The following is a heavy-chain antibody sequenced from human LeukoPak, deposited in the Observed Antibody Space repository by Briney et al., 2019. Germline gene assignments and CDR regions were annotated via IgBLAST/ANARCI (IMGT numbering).Heavy chain of an antibody. V-gene: IGHV3-23*01. CDR1: GFTFSSYS. Sequence: GGSLRLSCAASGFTFSSYSMNWVRQAPGKGLEWVSAISGSGGSTYYADSVKGRFTIFRDNSKNTLYLQMNSLRAEGTAVYYCAKNDFWSGYTLDYWGQGTLVTVSS. J-gene: IGHJ4*02. CDR2: ISGSGGST. D-gene: IGHD3-3*01. CDR3: AKNDFWSGYTLDY.